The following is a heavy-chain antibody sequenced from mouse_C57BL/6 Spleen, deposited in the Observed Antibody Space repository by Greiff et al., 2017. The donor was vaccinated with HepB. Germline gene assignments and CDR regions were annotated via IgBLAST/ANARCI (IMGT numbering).Heavy chain of an antibody. J-gene: IGHJ4*01. Sequence: EVKLVESGTVLARPGASVKMSCKTSGYTFTSYWMHWVKQRPGQGLEWIGAIYPGNSDTSYNQKFKGKAKLTAVTSASTAYMELSSLTNEDSAVYYCTRPIYYGNYAMDYWGQGTSVTVSS. CDR1: GYTFTSYW. D-gene: IGHD2-1*01. CDR3: TRPIYYGNYAMDY. V-gene: IGHV1-5*01. CDR2: IYPGNSDT.